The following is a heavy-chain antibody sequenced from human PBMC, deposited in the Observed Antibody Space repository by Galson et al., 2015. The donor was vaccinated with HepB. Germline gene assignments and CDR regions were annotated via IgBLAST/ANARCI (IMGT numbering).Heavy chain of an antibody. CDR2: IFPLDSDI. D-gene: IGHD3-22*01. CDR3: ARWGMYDTSAYYYGH. CDR1: GYSFTSYW. Sequence: SGAEVKKPGESLKISCKGSGYSFTSYWTAWVRQMPGKGLEWMGVIFPLDSDIKYSPSFQGQVTISADKSISTAYLQWSSLKVSDTAMYYCARWGMYDTSAYYYGHWGPGTLVTVSS. V-gene: IGHV5-51*01. J-gene: IGHJ4*02.